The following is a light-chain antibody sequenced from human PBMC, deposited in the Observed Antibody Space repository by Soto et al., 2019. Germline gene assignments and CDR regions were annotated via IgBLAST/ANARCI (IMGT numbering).Light chain of an antibody. CDR2: GAS. CDR3: QHYWNWPPLT. CDR1: QSVTSN. Sequence: EIVMTQSPATLSVSPGERATLSCRASQSVTSNLAWYQQKPGQAPRLLIYGASTRATGIPARFSGSGSGTEFTLTISSLQTEDFAIYYCQHYWNWPPLTFGGGTKVEI. J-gene: IGKJ4*01. V-gene: IGKV3-15*01.